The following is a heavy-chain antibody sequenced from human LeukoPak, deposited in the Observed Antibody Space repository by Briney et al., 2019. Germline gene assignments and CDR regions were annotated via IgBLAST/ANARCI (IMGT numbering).Heavy chain of an antibody. CDR1: GFTFSSYA. CDR3: ARSPPMDV. J-gene: IGHJ6*03. Sequence: GGSLRLSCAASGFTFSSYAMHWVRQAPGKGLEWVAVISYDGSNKYYADSVKGRFTISRDNSKNTLYLQMNSLRAEDTAVYYCARSPPMDVWGKGTTVTASS. V-gene: IGHV3-30*04. CDR2: ISYDGSNK.